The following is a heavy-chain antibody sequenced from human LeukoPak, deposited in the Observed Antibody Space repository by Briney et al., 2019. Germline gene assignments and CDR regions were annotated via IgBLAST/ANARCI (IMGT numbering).Heavy chain of an antibody. D-gene: IGHD3-22*01. J-gene: IGHJ4*02. V-gene: IGHV1-69*02. CDR2: IIPILGIT. CDR3: ARVADNSGYTFDS. CDR1: GGTFSSYT. Sequence: SVKVSCKASGGTFSSYTFSWVRQAPGQGLEWMGRIIPILGITNYTQKFQGRVTITADKSTTTAYMELNSLRSEDTAVYYCARVADNSGYTFDSWGREPWSPSPQ.